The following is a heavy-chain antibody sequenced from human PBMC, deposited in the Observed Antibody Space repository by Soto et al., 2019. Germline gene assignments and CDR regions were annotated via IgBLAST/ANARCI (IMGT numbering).Heavy chain of an antibody. J-gene: IGHJ6*02. CDR1: GGSISRYY. CDR2: MYNTGST. CDR3: ARRLYYDSSGFEGGGMDV. V-gene: IGHV4-4*08. D-gene: IGHD3-22*01. Sequence: LSLTCTVSGGSISRYYWSWIRQPPGKGLEWIGYMYNTGSTVYNPSLKSRVTISVDTSKNQFSLKLSSVTAADTAVYYCARRLYYDSSGFEGGGMDVWGQGTTVTVSS.